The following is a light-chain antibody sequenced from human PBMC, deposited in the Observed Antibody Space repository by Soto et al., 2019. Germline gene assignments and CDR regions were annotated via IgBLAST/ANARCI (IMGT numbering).Light chain of an antibody. CDR2: DVT. V-gene: IGLV2-14*03. CDR1: SSDVGGYNY. J-gene: IGLJ2*01. Sequence: QSALTQPASVSGSPGQSITISCTGTSSDVGGYNYVSWYQLHPGKAPKLMIYDVTNRPSGVSNRFSGSKSGNTASLTISGLQAEDEADYYCSSYTSSITVVFGGGTKLTVL. CDR3: SSYTSSITVV.